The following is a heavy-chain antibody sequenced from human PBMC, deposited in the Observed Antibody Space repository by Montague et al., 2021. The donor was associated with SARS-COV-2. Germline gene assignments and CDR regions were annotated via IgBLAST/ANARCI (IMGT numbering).Heavy chain of an antibody. CDR3: AGLGSPRITIFGVVTHNWFDP. Sequence: SETLSLTCTVSGGSISSSSYYWGWIRQPPGKGLEWIGSIYYSGSTYYNPSLQSRVTISVDTSKSQFSLKLSSVTAAATAVYYCAGLGSPRITIFGVVTHNWFDPWGQGTLVTVSS. CDR1: GGSISSSSYY. V-gene: IGHV4-39*01. CDR2: IYYSGST. J-gene: IGHJ5*02. D-gene: IGHD3-3*01.